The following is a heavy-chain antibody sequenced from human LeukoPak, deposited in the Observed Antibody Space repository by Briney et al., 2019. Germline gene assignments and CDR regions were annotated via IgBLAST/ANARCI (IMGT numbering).Heavy chain of an antibody. CDR3: ARDAWWAAAGTRMD. V-gene: IGHV1-69*06. D-gene: IGHD6-13*01. Sequence: SVKVSCKASGGTFSSYAISWVRQAPGQGLEWMGGIIPIFGTANYAQKFQGRVTITADKSTSTAYMELSSLRSEDTAVYYCARDAWWAAAGTRMDWGQGTLVTVSS. CDR2: IIPIFGTA. J-gene: IGHJ4*02. CDR1: GGTFSSYA.